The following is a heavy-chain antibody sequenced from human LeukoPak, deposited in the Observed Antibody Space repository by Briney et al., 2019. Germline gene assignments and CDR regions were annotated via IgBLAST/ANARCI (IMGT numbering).Heavy chain of an antibody. CDR1: GYTFTSYY. D-gene: IGHD2-15*01. CDR3: ARDLDPLGYCSGGGCPASSL. V-gene: IGHV1-46*01. J-gene: IGHJ4*02. Sequence: ASVKVSCKASGYTFTSYYMHWVRQAPGQGLEWMGIINPSGGSTSYAQKFQGRVTMTRDTSTSTVYMELSSLRSEDTAVYYCARDLDPLGYCSGGGCPASSLWGQGALVTVSS. CDR2: INPSGGST.